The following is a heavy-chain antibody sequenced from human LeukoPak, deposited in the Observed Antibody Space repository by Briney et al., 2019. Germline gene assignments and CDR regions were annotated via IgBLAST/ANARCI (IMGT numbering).Heavy chain of an antibody. Sequence: PSETLSLTCTVSGGSVSIGRYQWSWVRQPPGPGLEWIGDIQYNGPPAYNPSLQNRVIILRDESKNQFSLKLSSVTAADTAVYYCASPPWHYYDSSGYRFDYWGQGTLVTVSS. J-gene: IGHJ4*02. CDR3: ASPPWHYYDSSGYRFDY. D-gene: IGHD3-22*01. CDR1: GGSVSIGRYQ. CDR2: IQYNGPP. V-gene: IGHV4-61*01.